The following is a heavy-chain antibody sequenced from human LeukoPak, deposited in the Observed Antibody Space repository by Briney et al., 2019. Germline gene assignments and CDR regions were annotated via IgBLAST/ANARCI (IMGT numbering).Heavy chain of an antibody. V-gene: IGHV1-2*02. D-gene: IGHD2-2*01. CDR1: GYTFTGYY. J-gene: IGHJ6*02. CDR3: AKERQGVVPAAPPPWRYYSGMDV. Sequence: ASVKVSCKASGYTFTGYYMHWVRQAPGQGLEWMGWINPNSGGTNYAQKFQGRVTMTRDTSISTAYMELSRLRSDDTAVYYCAKERQGVVPAAPPPWRYYSGMDVWGQGTTVTVSS. CDR2: INPNSGGT.